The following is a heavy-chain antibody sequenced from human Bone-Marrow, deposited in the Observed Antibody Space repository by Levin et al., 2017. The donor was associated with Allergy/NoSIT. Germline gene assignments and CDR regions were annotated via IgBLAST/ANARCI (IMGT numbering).Heavy chain of an antibody. Sequence: GESLKISCKASGYSFAHDWIGWVRQKPGQGLEWVGIIYPSDSDIRYGPSFQGHVTLSADKSTTSAYLQWTSLEASDTAMYYCARFTSHPSGHYYFDYWGQGALVTVSS. CDR3: ARFTSHPSGHYYFDY. J-gene: IGHJ4*02. CDR1: GYSFAHDW. D-gene: IGHD3-22*01. V-gene: IGHV5-51*01. CDR2: IYPSDSDI.